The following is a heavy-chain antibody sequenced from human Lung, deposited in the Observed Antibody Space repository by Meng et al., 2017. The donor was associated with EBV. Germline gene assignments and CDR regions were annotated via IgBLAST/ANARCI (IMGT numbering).Heavy chain of an antibody. D-gene: IGHD3-22*01. CDR3: ARDPTMIVVVIIGWFDP. Sequence: QVQLVESGXGVVQPGRSLRLSXAASGFTFSSYAMHWVRQAPGKGLEWVAVISYDGSNKYYADSVKGRFTISRDNSKNTLYLQMNSLRAEDTAVYYCARDPTMIVVVIIGWFDPWGQGTLVTVSS. CDR2: ISYDGSNK. J-gene: IGHJ5*02. V-gene: IGHV3-30-3*01. CDR1: GFTFSSYA.